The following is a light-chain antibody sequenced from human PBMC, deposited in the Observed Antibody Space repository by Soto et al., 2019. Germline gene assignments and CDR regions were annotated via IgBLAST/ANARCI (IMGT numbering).Light chain of an antibody. J-gene: IGLJ1*01. V-gene: IGLV1-40*01. CDR3: QSYDSSLSGYV. Sequence: QSVLTQPPSVSEAPGQRVTIYCTGSSSNIGAGYEAHWYQQVPGTAPKLLIYENNNRPSGVTDRFSGSKSGTSASLAITGLQAEDEAEYYCQSYDSSLSGYVFGTGTKLTVL. CDR2: ENN. CDR1: SSNIGAGYE.